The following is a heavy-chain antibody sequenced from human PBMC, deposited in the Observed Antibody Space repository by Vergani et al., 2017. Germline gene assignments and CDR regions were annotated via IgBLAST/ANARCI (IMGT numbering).Heavy chain of an antibody. CDR2: ISAYNGNT. Sequence: QVQLVQSGAEVKKPGASVKVSCKASGYTFTSYGISWVRQAPGQGLEWMGWISAYNGNTNYAQKLQGRVTMTTDTSTRTAYMELRSLRSDDTAVYYCARYDFWSGYLLGYYYYYMDVWGKGTTVTVSS. CDR3: ARYDFWSGYLLGYYYYYMDV. D-gene: IGHD3-3*01. J-gene: IGHJ6*03. V-gene: IGHV1-18*01. CDR1: GYTFTSYG.